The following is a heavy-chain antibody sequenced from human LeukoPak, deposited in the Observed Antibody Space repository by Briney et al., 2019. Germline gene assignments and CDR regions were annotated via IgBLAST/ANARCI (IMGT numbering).Heavy chain of an antibody. CDR3: AKTPYSGYHHYYYYYMDV. CDR2: IRYDGSNK. D-gene: IGHD5-12*01. J-gene: IGHJ6*03. V-gene: IGHV3-30*02. Sequence: GGSLRLSCAASGFTFSSYGIHWVRQAPGKGLEWVAFIRYDGSNKYYADSVKGRFTISRDNSKNTLYLQMNSLRAEDTAVYYCAKTPYSGYHHYYYYYMDVWGKGTTVTISS. CDR1: GFTFSSYG.